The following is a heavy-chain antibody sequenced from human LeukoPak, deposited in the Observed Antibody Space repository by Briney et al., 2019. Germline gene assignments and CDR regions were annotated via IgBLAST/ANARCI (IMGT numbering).Heavy chain of an antibody. CDR1: GYTFTSYD. Sequence: GASVKVSCKASGYTFTSYDINWVRQATGQGLEWMGWMNPNSGNTGYAQKFQGRVTMTRNTSISTAYMELSSLRSEDTAVYYCGAAAGVRNYYYCGMDVWGQGTTVTVSS. J-gene: IGHJ6*02. CDR2: MNPNSGNT. D-gene: IGHD6-13*01. V-gene: IGHV1-8*01. CDR3: GAAAGVRNYYYCGMDV.